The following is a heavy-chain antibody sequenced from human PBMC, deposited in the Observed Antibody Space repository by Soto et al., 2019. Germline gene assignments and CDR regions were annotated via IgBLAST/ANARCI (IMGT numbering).Heavy chain of an antibody. J-gene: IGHJ4*02. CDR1: GFTFSSYS. D-gene: IGHD5-12*01. CDR3: ARGVGDGYKGGY. V-gene: IGHV3-21*01. CDR2: ISSSSSYI. Sequence: EVQLVESGGGLVKPGGSLRLSCAASGFTFSSYSMNWVRQAPGKGLELVSSISSSSSYIYYADSVKGRFTISRDNAKNSLYLQMNSLRAEDTAVYYCARGVGDGYKGGYWGQGTLVTVSS.